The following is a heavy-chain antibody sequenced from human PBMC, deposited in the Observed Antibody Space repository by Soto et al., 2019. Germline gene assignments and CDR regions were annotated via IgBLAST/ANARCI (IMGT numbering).Heavy chain of an antibody. D-gene: IGHD6-13*01. CDR2: ISFDGIKK. V-gene: IGHV3-30*18. J-gene: IGHJ6*02. Sequence: QVQLVESGGGVVQPGRSLRLSCAASGFTFRSYDMHWVRQAPGKGLEWMGVISFDGIKKYYADSVKGRFTISRDSSKNKLYLQMNSLRAEDTAVYYCAKPIVAPGYYGMDVWGHGITVTVSS. CDR3: AKPIVAPGYYGMDV. CDR1: GFTFRSYD.